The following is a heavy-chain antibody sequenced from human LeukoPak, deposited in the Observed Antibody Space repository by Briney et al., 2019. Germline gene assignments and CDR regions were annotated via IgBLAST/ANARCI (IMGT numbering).Heavy chain of an antibody. CDR2: IRSKAYGGTT. CDR1: GFTFSSYS. CDR3: TRDRLRWELLGGFDY. D-gene: IGHD1-26*01. J-gene: IGHJ4*02. V-gene: IGHV3-49*04. Sequence: GGSLRLPCAASGFTFSSYSMNWVRQAPGKGLEWVGFIRSKAYGGTTEYAASVKGRFTISRDDSKSIAYLQMNSLKTEDTAVYYCTRDRLRWELLGGFDYWGQGTLVTVSS.